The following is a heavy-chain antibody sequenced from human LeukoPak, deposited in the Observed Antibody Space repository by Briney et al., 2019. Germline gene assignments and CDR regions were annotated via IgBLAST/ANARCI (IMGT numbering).Heavy chain of an antibody. CDR3: ARGYCSGGSCYVDY. CDR2: ITNDGSST. Sequence: GGSLRLSCAASGLTFSSHWMHWVRQAPGKGLVWVSRITNDGSSTTYADSVKGRFTISRDNSKNTLYLQMNSLRAEDTAVYYCARGYCSGGSCYVDYWGQGTLVTVSS. J-gene: IGHJ4*02. V-gene: IGHV3-74*01. CDR1: GLTFSSHW. D-gene: IGHD2-15*01.